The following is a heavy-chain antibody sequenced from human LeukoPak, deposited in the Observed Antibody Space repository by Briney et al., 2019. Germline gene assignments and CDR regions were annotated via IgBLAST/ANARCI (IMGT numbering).Heavy chain of an antibody. J-gene: IGHJ3*02. CDR1: GGSISVGGYY. V-gene: IGHV4-31*03. D-gene: IGHD3-22*01. CDR3: ARDNRYEYYDSRGYFGAFDI. CDR2: IYYGGRT. Sequence: SETLSLTCTVSGGSISVGGYYWSWIRQHPRKGLEWVGYIYYGGRTYYSPSLKSRVTISVGPCKNQFSLKLSCVTAADTALSFCARDNRYEYYDSRGYFGAFDIWGQGTRVSVSS.